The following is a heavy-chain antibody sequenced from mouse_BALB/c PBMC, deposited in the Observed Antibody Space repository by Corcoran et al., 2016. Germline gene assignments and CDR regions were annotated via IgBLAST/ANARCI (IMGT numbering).Heavy chain of an antibody. D-gene: IGHD2-14*01. CDR1: GYTFTNYG. CDR2: INTYTGEP. CDR3: ARVYDYAMDY. Sequence: QIQLVQSGPELKKPGETVKISCNASGYTFTNYGMNWVKQAPGKGLKWMGWINTYTGEPTYADDFKGRFAFSLETSASTAYLQINNLKNEDMATYFCARVYDYAMDYWGQGTSVTVSS. J-gene: IGHJ4*01. V-gene: IGHV9-1*02.